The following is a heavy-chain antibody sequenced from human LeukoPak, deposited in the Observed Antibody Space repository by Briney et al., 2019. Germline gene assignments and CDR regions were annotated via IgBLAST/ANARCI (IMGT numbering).Heavy chain of an antibody. D-gene: IGHD5-12*01. Sequence: SETLSLICTVSGGSISTYYWSWIRQPPGTGLEWIGYIHYSGNTNSNPSLKSRVTISVDTSKNQFSLNLSSVTPADTAVYYCARQGYSAYEILDYWGQGTLVTVSS. CDR2: IHYSGNT. J-gene: IGHJ4*02. CDR3: ARQGYSAYEILDY. V-gene: IGHV4-59*01. CDR1: GGSISTYY.